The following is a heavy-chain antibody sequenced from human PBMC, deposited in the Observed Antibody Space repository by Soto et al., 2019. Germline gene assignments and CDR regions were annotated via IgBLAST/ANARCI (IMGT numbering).Heavy chain of an antibody. CDR3: ASTILGAAGTMGNYGMDV. D-gene: IGHD6-13*01. Sequence: EVQLVESGGGLIQPGGSLRLSRAASGFTVSNNYMSWVRQAPEKGLEWVSVIYSNGRTYYADSVKGRFTISRDKSKNTLYLQMNSLSADDTAVYYCASTILGAAGTMGNYGMDVWGQGTTVTVSS. CDR2: IYSNGRT. CDR1: GFTVSNNY. J-gene: IGHJ6*02. V-gene: IGHV3-53*01.